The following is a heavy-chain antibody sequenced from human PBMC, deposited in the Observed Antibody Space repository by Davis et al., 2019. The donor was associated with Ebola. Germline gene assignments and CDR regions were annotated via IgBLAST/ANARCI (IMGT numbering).Heavy chain of an antibody. CDR2: ISAYNGNT. J-gene: IGHJ6*02. V-gene: IGHV1-18*01. CDR1: GYTFTSYG. CDR3: ARGSPYCGGDCKPYYYYYGMDV. Sequence: ASVKVSCKASGYTFTSYGISWVRQAPGQRLEWMGWISAYNGNTNYAQKLQGRVTMTTDTSTSTAYMELRSLRSDDTAVYYCARGSPYCGGDCKPYYYYYGMDVWGQGTTVTVSS. D-gene: IGHD2-21*02.